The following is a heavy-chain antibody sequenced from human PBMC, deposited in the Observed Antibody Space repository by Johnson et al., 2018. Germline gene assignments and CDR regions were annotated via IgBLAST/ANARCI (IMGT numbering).Heavy chain of an antibody. CDR3: AKVGMGAGSYKYYYMDV. Sequence: VQLQESGGGLVQPGGSLRLSCADSGFSFSRSWMHWVRQAPGKGLVWVARSNRDGSSTSYAASVKGRFTIARDNAKNSLFLQMNSLRAEGTALYYCAKVGMGAGSYKYYYMDVWGKGTTVTVSS. CDR2: SNRDGSST. CDR1: GFSFSRSW. J-gene: IGHJ6*03. D-gene: IGHD3-10*01. V-gene: IGHV3-74*01.